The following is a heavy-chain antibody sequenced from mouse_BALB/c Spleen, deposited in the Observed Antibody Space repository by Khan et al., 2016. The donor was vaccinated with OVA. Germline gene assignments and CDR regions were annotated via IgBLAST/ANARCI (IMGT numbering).Heavy chain of an antibody. D-gene: IGHD2-14*01. CDR1: GYAFSNYW. CDR3: ASSGYVFFAY. CDR2: IYPGDGDT. Sequence: QVQLKQSGAELVRPGSSVKISCKTSGYAFSNYWMNWVKQRPGQGLEWIGQIYPGDGDTNYNGEFKGKVTLTADKDSNTAYQQLSSLRAEDTAVYFCASSGYVFFAYWGQGTLVTVSA. J-gene: IGHJ3*01. V-gene: IGHV1-80*01.